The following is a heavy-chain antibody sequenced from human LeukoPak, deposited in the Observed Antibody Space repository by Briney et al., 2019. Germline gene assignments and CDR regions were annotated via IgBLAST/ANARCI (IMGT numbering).Heavy chain of an antibody. J-gene: IGHJ4*02. V-gene: IGHV3-7*01. Sequence: GGSLRLSCAASGFTFSSYWMSWVRQAPGKGLEWVANIKQDGSEKDYVDSVKGRFTISRDNAKKSLFLQMNSLRAEDTAVYYCARVFDYFDYWGQGTLVTVSS. D-gene: IGHD3-3*01. CDR3: ARVFDYFDY. CDR1: GFTFSSYW. CDR2: IKQDGSEK.